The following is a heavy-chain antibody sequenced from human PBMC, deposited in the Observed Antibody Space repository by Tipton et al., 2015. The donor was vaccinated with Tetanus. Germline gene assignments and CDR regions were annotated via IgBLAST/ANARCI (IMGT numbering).Heavy chain of an antibody. CDR2: IYYYTERT. V-gene: IGHV4-31*03. CDR1: GASINAGGYL. Sequence: TLSLTCNVSGASINAGGYLWTWVHQHPGKGLEWIGNIYYYTERTSHTPSLDSRVSISVDTSKNQFSLRLNSVTAADTAVYYCARGLPREPFYLDYWGQGKQVIVSS. D-gene: IGHD1-26*01. J-gene: IGHJ4*02. CDR3: ARGLPREPFYLDY.